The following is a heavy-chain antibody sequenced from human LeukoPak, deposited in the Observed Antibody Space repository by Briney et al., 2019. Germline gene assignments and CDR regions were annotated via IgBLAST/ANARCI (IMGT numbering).Heavy chain of an antibody. D-gene: IGHD1-26*01. CDR1: GFTFSDYT. CDR2: ISHDGSNK. Sequence: GGSLRLSCAASGFTFSDYTMHWVRQSPGKGLEWVAVISHDGSNKYYAESMKGRFTISRDISKNTLYLQMNSLRTEDTAMYYCTTKVWELLDIQFIDYWGQGTLVTVSS. V-gene: IGHV3-30*04. CDR3: TTKVWELLDIQFIDY. J-gene: IGHJ4*02.